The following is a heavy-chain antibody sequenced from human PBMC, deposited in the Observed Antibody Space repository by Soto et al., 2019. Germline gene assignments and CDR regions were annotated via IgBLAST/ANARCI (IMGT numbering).Heavy chain of an antibody. V-gene: IGHV4-34*01. D-gene: IGHD5-12*01. J-gene: IGHJ4*02. CDR1: GGSLTGYY. CDR2: VEDGGST. Sequence: QVQLQQWGAGLLKPSETLSLTCTVNGGSLTGYYWSWIRQPPGKGLEWIGEVEDGGSTNYSPSLRGRVAIPADTSKNHFSRRLNSVTAADTAVYFCARGQEGIVATHWDQGALVTVSS. CDR3: ARGQEGIVATH.